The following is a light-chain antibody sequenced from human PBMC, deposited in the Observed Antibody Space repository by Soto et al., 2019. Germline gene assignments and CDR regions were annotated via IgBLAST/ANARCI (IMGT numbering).Light chain of an antibody. V-gene: IGKV1-33*01. CDR3: QQYHTLVS. J-gene: IGKJ4*01. CDR2: DAS. CDR1: RDIGKY. Sequence: DIQMTQSPSSLSASVGDRVTITCQASRDIGKYLNWYQQKPGKAPKLLIYDASNLETGVTSRFSGSGSGTDFTFTISSLQSEDIATYYCQQYHTLVSFGGGTKVEIK.